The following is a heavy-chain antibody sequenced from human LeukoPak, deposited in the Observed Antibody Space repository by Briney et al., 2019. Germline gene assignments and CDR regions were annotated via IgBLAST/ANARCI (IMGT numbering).Heavy chain of an antibody. Sequence: ASVKVSCKASGHTFTGYSMHWVRQAPGQGLEWMGRINPNSGGTNYAQKFQGRVTMTRDTSISTAYMELSSLRSDDTAVYYCARDRLAAGGSGAWGQGTLVTVSS. D-gene: IGHD6-13*01. CDR3: ARDRLAAGGSGA. V-gene: IGHV1-2*06. CDR2: INPNSGGT. CDR1: GHTFTGYS. J-gene: IGHJ5*02.